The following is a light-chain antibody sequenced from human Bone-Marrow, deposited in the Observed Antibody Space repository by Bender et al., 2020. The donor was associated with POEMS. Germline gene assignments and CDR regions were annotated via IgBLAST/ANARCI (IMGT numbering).Light chain of an antibody. Sequence: SYELTQPPSVSVSPGQTASITCSGDKLEDKYVCWYQQKPGQSPVLVIYQDSRRPSGSPGRFSDSNSRNTATLTISGAQAMDEADYYCQAWDRSTTVVFGGGTKLTVL. CDR3: QAWDRSTTVV. V-gene: IGLV3-1*01. CDR1: KLEDKY. CDR2: QDS. J-gene: IGLJ2*01.